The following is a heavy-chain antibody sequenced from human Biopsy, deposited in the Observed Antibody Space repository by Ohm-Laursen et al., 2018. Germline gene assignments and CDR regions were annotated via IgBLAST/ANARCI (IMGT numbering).Heavy chain of an antibody. CDR3: ARGGLNYWYFDL. CDR2: INPNSGGT. J-gene: IGHJ2*01. Sequence: VSSVKVSCKASGYTSTDSYMHWVRQAPGQGLEWMGWINPNSGGTNYAQKFQGRVTMTRDTSMSTAYMELNRLRSDDTAVYYCARGGLNYWYFDLWGRGTLVTVSS. V-gene: IGHV1-2*02. D-gene: IGHD1-26*01. CDR1: GYTSTDSY.